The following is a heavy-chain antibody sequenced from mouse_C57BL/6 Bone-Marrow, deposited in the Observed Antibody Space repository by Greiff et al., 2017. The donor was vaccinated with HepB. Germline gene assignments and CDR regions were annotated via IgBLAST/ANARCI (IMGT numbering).Heavy chain of an antibody. J-gene: IGHJ4*01. CDR2: ISDGGSYT. Sequence: DVKLVESGGGLVKPGGSLKLSCAASGFTFSSYAMSWVRQTPEKRLEWVATISDGGSYTYYPDNVKGRFTISRDNAKNNLYLQMSHLKSEDTAMYYCARDRYGSSYAMDYWGQGTSVTVSS. CDR3: ARDRYGSSYAMDY. D-gene: IGHD1-1*01. CDR1: GFTFSSYA. V-gene: IGHV5-4*01.